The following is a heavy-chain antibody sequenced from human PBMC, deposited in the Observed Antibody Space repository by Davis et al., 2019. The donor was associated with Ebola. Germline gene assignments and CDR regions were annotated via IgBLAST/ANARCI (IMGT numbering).Heavy chain of an antibody. CDR2: IYYSGST. CDR3: ARDRRNYYDSSGHLDY. Sequence: PSETLSLTCTVSGGSISSHYWSWIRQPPGKGLEWIGYIYYSGSTNYNPSLKSRVTISVDTSKNQFSLKLSSVTAADTAVYYCARDRRNYYDSSGHLDYWGQGTLVTVSS. V-gene: IGHV4-59*11. D-gene: IGHD3-22*01. CDR1: GGSISSHY. J-gene: IGHJ4*02.